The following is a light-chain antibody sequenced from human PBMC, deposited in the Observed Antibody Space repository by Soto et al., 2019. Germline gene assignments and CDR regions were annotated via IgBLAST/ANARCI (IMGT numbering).Light chain of an antibody. V-gene: IGKV3-20*01. J-gene: IGKJ5*01. Sequence: EIVMTQSPGTLSLSLGERATLSCRASQSISINYLAWYQQKPGQAPRLLIYGASSRATGIPDRFSGSGSGTDFTLTINRLEPEDFAVYYCQQYGSSITFGQGTRLEIK. CDR3: QQYGSSIT. CDR2: GAS. CDR1: QSISINY.